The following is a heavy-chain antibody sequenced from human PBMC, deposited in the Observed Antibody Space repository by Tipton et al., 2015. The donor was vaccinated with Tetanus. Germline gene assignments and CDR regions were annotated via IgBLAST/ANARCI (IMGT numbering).Heavy chain of an antibody. CDR1: GFTFSNYA. CDR3: ARGLNRLYCTSTTCHPNWCNP. Sequence: SLRLSCAASGFTFSNYAMSWVRQAPGKGLEWVSGITGGNTYYADSVKGRFTISRDNSKNTLSLQMNSLRAEDTAVYYCARGLNRLYCTSTTCHPNWCNPWGQGTLVTVSS. D-gene: IGHD2-2*01. V-gene: IGHV3-23*01. J-gene: IGHJ5*02. CDR2: ITGGNT.